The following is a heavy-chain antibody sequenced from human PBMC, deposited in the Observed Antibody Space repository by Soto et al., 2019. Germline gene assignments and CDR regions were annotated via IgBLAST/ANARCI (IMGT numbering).Heavy chain of an antibody. CDR2: IAVGSGYT. Sequence: ASVKVSCKASGFTFTSSAFQWVRQARGQRLEWIGWIAVGSGYTNYTQRFQDRVTLTRDMSTATTYMELSRLTSEDTAIYYCAADATAWQQMVPSDYWGQGTLVTVSS. J-gene: IGHJ4*02. CDR1: GFTFTSSA. CDR3: AADATAWQQMVPSDY. V-gene: IGHV1-58*01. D-gene: IGHD2-8*01.